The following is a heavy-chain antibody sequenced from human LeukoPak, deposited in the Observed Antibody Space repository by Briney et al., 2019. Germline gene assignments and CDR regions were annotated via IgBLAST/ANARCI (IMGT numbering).Heavy chain of an antibody. CDR3: AKTATRVRGYGMDV. CDR1: GFTFSSYA. Sequence: GGSLRLSCAASGFTFSSYAMTWVRQAPEKGLEWVSGISGSGTSTYYADSVKGRFIISRDNSKNTLYLQMNSLRPEDTAVYYCAKTATRVRGYGMDVWGQGTTVTVSS. J-gene: IGHJ6*02. V-gene: IGHV3-23*01. D-gene: IGHD2-21*02. CDR2: ISGSGTST.